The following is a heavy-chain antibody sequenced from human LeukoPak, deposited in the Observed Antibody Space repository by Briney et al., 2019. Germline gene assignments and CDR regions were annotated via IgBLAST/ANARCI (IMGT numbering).Heavy chain of an antibody. CDR3: ARIPADYSYAMDV. D-gene: IGHD2-2*01. CDR1: GYSFTSYW. Sequence: RPGESLKISCKGSGYSFTSYWIGWVRQMPGKGLEWMGLIYPVDSDTRYSPSFQGQVTISADKSISTAYLQWSSLKASDTAMYYCARIPADYSYAMDVWGQGTTVTVSS. CDR2: IYPVDSDT. J-gene: IGHJ6*02. V-gene: IGHV5-51*01.